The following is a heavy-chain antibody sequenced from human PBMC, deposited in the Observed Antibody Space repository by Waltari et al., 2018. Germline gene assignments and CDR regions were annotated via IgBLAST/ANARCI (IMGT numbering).Heavy chain of an antibody. Sequence: QVQLQESGPGLVKPSETLSLTCTVSGGSISSHYWSWIRQPPGKGLEWIGYIYYSGSTNYNPSLKSRVTISVDTSKNQFSLKLSSGTAADTAVYYCARGSGWYGLDYWGQGTLVTVSS. D-gene: IGHD6-19*01. CDR2: IYYSGST. CDR1: GGSISSHY. CDR3: ARGSGWYGLDY. J-gene: IGHJ4*02. V-gene: IGHV4-59*11.